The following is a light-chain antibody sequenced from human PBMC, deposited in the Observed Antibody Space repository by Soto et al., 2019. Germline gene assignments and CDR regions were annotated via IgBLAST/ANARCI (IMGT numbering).Light chain of an antibody. V-gene: IGKV2-28*01. CDR2: WGS. CDR1: QTLLHSNGYNY. Sequence: DIVMTQSPLSLPVTPGEPASISCRSSQTLLHSNGYNYLDWYLQKPGQSPQLLFYWGSSRGSGVPDRFSGSGSGTHFTLKINRVEAEDVGVYYCMQALQTPPAFGQGTKLEIK. J-gene: IGKJ2*01. CDR3: MQALQTPPA.